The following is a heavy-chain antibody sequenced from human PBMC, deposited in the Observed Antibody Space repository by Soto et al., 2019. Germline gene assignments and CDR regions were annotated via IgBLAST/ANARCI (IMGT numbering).Heavy chain of an antibody. J-gene: IGHJ4*02. Sequence: SLRLSCTASGFTFSDYTMSXXXXXXXXGLEWVGFIRSKAYGGTTEHAASVKGRFTISRDDSKSIAYLQMNSLKAEDTAVYHCTRDGRYSGYPPPAFWGQGTLVTVSS. V-gene: IGHV3-49*03. CDR1: GFTFSDYT. D-gene: IGHD5-12*01. CDR3: TRDGRYSGYPPPAF. CDR2: IRSKAYGGTT.